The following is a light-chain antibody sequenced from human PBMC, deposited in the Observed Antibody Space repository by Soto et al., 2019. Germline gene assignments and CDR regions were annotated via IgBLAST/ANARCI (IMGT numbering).Light chain of an antibody. CDR3: QQYETFSGT. CDR1: QSISSW. CDR2: DAS. Sequence: EIQMTQSPSTLSASLGDRFTITCLGSQSISSWLSWYQQKPGKYPKLLIYDASALPRGVTSRFSGSGSGTKFTITIASLQPDDFATYYCQQYETFSGTVGPGTKVDIK. J-gene: IGKJ1*01. V-gene: IGKV1-5*01.